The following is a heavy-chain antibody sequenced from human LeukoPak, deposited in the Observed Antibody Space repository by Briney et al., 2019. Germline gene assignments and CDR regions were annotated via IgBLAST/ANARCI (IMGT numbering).Heavy chain of an antibody. CDR2: IIPICGST. V-gene: IGHV1-46*01. CDR1: GYTFTSYY. D-gene: IGHD5-12*01. Sequence: ASVKVSCKSSGYTFTSYYIHWVRQAPGQGLEGMGIIIPICGSTSYAQTFQGRGTMTRKTSTSTVYMELSSLRSEDTGVYYCARGSGYRGYDLIDYWGQGTLATVSS. CDR3: ARGSGYRGYDLIDY. J-gene: IGHJ4*02.